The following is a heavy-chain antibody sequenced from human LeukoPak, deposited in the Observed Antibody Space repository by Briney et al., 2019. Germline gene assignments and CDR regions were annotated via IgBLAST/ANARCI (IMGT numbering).Heavy chain of an antibody. V-gene: IGHV2-5*08. CDR3: ARLLYGSGRGAFDI. D-gene: IGHD3-10*01. CDR1: GFSLSTSGMC. Sequence: SGPTLVNPTQTLTLTCTFSGFSLSTSGMCVSWIRQPPGRALEWLALIYWDDDKRYSPSLKSRLTITKDTSKNQVVLTMTNMDPVDTATYYCARLLYGSGRGAFDIWGQGTMVTVSS. CDR2: IYWDDDK. J-gene: IGHJ3*02.